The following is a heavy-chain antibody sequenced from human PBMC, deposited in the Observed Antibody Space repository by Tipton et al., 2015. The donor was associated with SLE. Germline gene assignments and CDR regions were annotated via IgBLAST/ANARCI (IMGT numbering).Heavy chain of an antibody. Sequence: RSLRLSCVASGFTFSNYGMHWVRQAPGKGLEWVAVIRYDGSNKYYADSVKGRFTISRDNSKNTLYLQMNSLRAEDTAVYNCAKDMVATILGPFDYWGQGTLVTVSS. CDR1: GFTFSNYG. V-gene: IGHV3-33*06. CDR2: IRYDGSNK. D-gene: IGHD5-12*01. CDR3: AKDMVATILGPFDY. J-gene: IGHJ4*02.